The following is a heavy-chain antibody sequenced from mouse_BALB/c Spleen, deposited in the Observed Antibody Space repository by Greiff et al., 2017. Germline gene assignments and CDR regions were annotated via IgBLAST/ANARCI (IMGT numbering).Heavy chain of an antibody. J-gene: IGHJ2*01. V-gene: IGHV5-17*02. CDR1: GFTFSSFG. CDR2: ISSGSSTI. CDR3: ARSDGYTRHFDY. D-gene: IGHD2-3*01. Sequence: DVKLVESGGGLVQPGGSRKLSCAASGFTFSSFGMHWVRQAPEKGLEWVAYISSGSSTIYYADTVKGRFTISRDNPKNTLFLQMTSLRSEDTAMYYCARSDGYTRHFDYWGQGTTLTVSS.